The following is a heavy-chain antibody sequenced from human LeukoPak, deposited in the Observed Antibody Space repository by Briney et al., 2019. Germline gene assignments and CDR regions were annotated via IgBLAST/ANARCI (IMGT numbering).Heavy chain of an antibody. D-gene: IGHD3-10*01. CDR2: ISYDGSNK. V-gene: IGHV3-30-3*01. CDR3: AKATTMYYYGSGSYQNLYYYYGMDV. Sequence: GGSLRLSCAASGFTFSSYAMHWVRQAPGKGLEWVAVISYDGSNKYYADSVKGRFTISRDNAKNSLYLQMNSLRAEDTALYYCAKATTMYYYGSGSYQNLYYYYGMDVWGQGTTVTVSS. CDR1: GFTFSSYA. J-gene: IGHJ6*02.